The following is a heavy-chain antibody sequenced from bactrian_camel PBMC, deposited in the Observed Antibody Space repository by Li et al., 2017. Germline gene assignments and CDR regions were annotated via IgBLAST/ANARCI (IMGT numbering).Heavy chain of an antibody. CDR2: LSRTGLT. CDR1: EYTFSVYS. V-gene: IGHV3S53*01. J-gene: IGHJ4*01. Sequence: VQLVESGGSSVQAGGFLRLSCHASEYTFSVYSMAWFRQAPGEGREAVASLSRTGLTSYTVSVKGRFTISKDNANNTLYLEMNTLKPEDTATYHCAADGVVTCVPVALEVIRKTTYFGQGTQVTVS. D-gene: IGHD5*01.